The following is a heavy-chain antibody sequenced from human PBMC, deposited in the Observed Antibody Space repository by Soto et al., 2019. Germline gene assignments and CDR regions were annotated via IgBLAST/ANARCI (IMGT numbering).Heavy chain of an antibody. CDR1: GDSVRNQY. J-gene: IGHJ3*02. CDR3: ATGRGVATILGQDAFDI. D-gene: IGHD5-12*01. V-gene: IGHV4-59*04. Sequence: SETLSLTCTVSGDSVRNQYWSWIRRPPGRGLEWIGYIYYSGSTYYNPSLKSRVTISVDTSKNQFSLKLSSVTAADTAVYYCATGRGVATILGQDAFDIWGQGTMVTVSS. CDR2: IYYSGST.